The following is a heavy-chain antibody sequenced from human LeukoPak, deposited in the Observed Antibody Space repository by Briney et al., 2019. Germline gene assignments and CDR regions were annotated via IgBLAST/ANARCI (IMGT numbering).Heavy chain of an antibody. Sequence: GGSLRLSCAASGFTFSCYAMSWVRQARGKGLELVSAMSGSGGSTYYADSVKGRFTISRDNSKITLYLQMNRLRAEDTAVYYRATKKRFSYSSTSCPPYYYMDVWGEGTPVTVSS. CDR3: ATKKRFSYSSTSCPPYYYMDV. D-gene: IGHD2-2*01. CDR1: GFTFSCYA. J-gene: IGHJ6*03. CDR2: MSGSGGST. V-gene: IGHV3-23*01.